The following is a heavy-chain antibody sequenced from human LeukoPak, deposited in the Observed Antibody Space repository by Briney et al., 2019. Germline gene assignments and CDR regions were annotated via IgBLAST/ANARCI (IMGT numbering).Heavy chain of an antibody. CDR3: ASFPYSRPDY. D-gene: IGHD6-13*01. V-gene: IGHV4-39*01. CDR2: IYYSGST. J-gene: IGHJ4*02. Sequence: SETLSLTCTVSGGSISSSSYYWGWIRQPPGKGLEWIGSIYYSGSTYYNPSLKSRVTISVGTSKNQFSLKLSSVTAADTAVYYCASFPYSRPDYWGQGTLVTVSS. CDR1: GGSISSSSYY.